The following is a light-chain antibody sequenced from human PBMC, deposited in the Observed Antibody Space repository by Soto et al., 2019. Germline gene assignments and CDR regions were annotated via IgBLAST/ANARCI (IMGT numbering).Light chain of an antibody. Sequence: DIQMTQSPSTLSASVGDRVTITCRASQSISSWLAWYQQKPGKAPKLLIYKASSLESGVPSRLSGSGSGTEFTLTISSLQPDDFETYYCQQYNSYCTFGQGTKVEIK. V-gene: IGKV1-5*03. J-gene: IGKJ1*01. CDR1: QSISSW. CDR3: QQYNSYCT. CDR2: KAS.